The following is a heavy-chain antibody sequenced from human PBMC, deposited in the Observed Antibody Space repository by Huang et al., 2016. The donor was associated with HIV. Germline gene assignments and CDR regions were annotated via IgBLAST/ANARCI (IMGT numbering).Heavy chain of an antibody. V-gene: IGHV4-34*02. CDR3: ARDATKNPRGWFDP. D-gene: IGHD3-10*01. Sequence: QVHLQQWGAGLLKSAETLSLTCAVYGGSLSGYYWSWLRQTPGKGLEWIGEINHLGSPNYNPSLKSRVSISMDWSKKQFSLKLSSISDADTAVYFCARDATKNPRGWFDPWGQGTLVTVSS. CDR2: INHLGSP. CDR1: GGSLSGYY. J-gene: IGHJ5*02.